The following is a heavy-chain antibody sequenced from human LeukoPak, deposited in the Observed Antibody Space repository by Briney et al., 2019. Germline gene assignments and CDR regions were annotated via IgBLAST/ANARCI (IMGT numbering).Heavy chain of an antibody. D-gene: IGHD3-10*01. CDR1: GFTFSDYY. J-gene: IGHJ6*02. CDR3: ARYYGSGFMDV. CDR2: ISRGGSTT. V-gene: IGHV3-11*01. Sequence: GGSLRLSCAASGFTFSDYYMSWIRQAPGKGLEWVSYISRGGSTTYYADSVKGRFIISRDNAKNSLFLQTNSLRGEDTAVYYCARYYGSGFMDVWGQGTTVTVS.